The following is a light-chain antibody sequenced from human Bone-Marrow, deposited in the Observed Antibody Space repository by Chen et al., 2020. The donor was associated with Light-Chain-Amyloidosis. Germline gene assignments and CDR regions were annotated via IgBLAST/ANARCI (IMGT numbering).Light chain of an antibody. CDR2: SDN. CDR3: SSYTITNTLV. J-gene: IGLJ1*01. CDR1: TSNIGTYT. Sequence: QSVLTQPPSTSGTPGQRVTISCSGSTSNIGTYTVNWYRQVPGTAPRLLIQSDNQRPSGVPDRFSGSKSGTSASLTISGLQTEDEADYFCSSYTITNTLVFGSGTRVTVL. V-gene: IGLV1-44*01.